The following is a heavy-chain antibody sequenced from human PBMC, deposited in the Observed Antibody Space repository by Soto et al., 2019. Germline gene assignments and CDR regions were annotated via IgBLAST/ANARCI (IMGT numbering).Heavy chain of an antibody. CDR1: GFSFSYYA. Sequence: PGGSLRLSCSASGFSFSYYAMHWVRQAPGKGLEYVSAMSINGDGRTTIYADSVKGRFTISRDNAKNTLYLQMNSLRAEDTAVYYCARAGLGYCTSTSCHPGFDIWGQGTMVTVSS. D-gene: IGHD2-2*01. CDR2: MSINGDGRTT. V-gene: IGHV3-64*04. CDR3: ARAGLGYCTSTSCHPGFDI. J-gene: IGHJ3*02.